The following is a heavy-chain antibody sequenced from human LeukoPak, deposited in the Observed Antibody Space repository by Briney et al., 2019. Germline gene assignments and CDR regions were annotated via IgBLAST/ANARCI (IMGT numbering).Heavy chain of an antibody. V-gene: IGHV4-31*03. CDR3: ARDNSNYNWFDP. D-gene: IGHD4-11*01. Sequence: PSETLSLTCTVSGGSISSGVYYWSWIRQHPGKGLEWIGYIYYCGSTYYNPSLKGRVTISVDTSKNQFSLKLSSVTAADTAVYYCARDNSNYNWFDPWGQGTLVTVSS. J-gene: IGHJ5*02. CDR1: GGSISSGVYY. CDR2: IYYCGST.